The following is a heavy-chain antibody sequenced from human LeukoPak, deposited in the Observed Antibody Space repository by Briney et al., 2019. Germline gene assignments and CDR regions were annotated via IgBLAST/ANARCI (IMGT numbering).Heavy chain of an antibody. Sequence: GGSLRLSCAASGFTFSDYYMSWVRQAPGKGLEWVSYISSSSSTIYYADSVKGRFTISRDNAKNSLYLQMNSLRAEDTAVYYCARESWGAAAGTNWFDPRGQGTLVTVSS. CDR1: GFTFSDYY. CDR3: ARESWGAAAGTNWFDP. J-gene: IGHJ5*02. D-gene: IGHD6-13*01. CDR2: ISSSSSTI. V-gene: IGHV3-11*04.